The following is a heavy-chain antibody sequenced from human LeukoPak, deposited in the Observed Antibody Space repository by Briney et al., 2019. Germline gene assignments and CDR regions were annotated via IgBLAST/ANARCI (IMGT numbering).Heavy chain of an antibody. CDR3: ARQRIRYCSSTSCYRDYYYYYMDV. V-gene: IGHV3-11*04. D-gene: IGHD2-2*01. CDR1: GFTFSDYF. CDR2: ISGSANTI. J-gene: IGHJ6*03. Sequence: PGGSLRLSCAASGFTFSDYFISWIRQAPGKGLECVSYISGSANTIQYADSVKGRFTISRDNAKNSVYLQMNSLRAEDTAVYYCARQRIRYCSSTSCYRDYYYYYMDVWGKGTTVTVSS.